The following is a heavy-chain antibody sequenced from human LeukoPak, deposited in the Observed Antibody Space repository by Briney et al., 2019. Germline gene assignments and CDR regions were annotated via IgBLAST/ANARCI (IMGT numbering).Heavy chain of an antibody. CDR1: GGSISSSSFY. J-gene: IGHJ4*02. V-gene: IGHV4-39*01. CDR2: IYYSGNT. Sequence: SETLSLTCTVSGGSISSSSFYWGWIRQPPGKGLEWIGSIYYSGNTYYNPSLKSRVSISVDMSKNQFSLKLSSVTAADTAVYYCARGGRIAAAGTGYFDYWGQGTLVTVSS. CDR3: ARGGRIAAAGTGYFDY. D-gene: IGHD6-13*01.